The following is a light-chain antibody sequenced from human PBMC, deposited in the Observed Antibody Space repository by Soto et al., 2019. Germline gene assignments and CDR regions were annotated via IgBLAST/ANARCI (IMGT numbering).Light chain of an antibody. CDR3: MQALQTPRT. Sequence: DVVVTQSPLSLPVTPGEPASISCRSSQSLLHRNGQNYLDWYLQKSGQPPQLLIYLGSNRPSGVPDRISGNGSGTDFTLKISRVEPGDVGVYYCMQALQTPRTFGHGTNVYIK. CDR1: QSLLHRNGQNY. J-gene: IGKJ1*01. CDR2: LGS. V-gene: IGKV2-28*01.